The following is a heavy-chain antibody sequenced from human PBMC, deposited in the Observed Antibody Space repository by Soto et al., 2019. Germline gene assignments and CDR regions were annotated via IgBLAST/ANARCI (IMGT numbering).Heavy chain of an antibody. CDR1: GFTFSSYD. V-gene: IGHV3-13*01. D-gene: IGHD3-9*01. CDR3: AASTIPREYYYMDV. Sequence: GGSLRLSCAASGFTFSSYDMHWVRQATGKGLEWVSAIGTAGDTYYPGSVKGRFTISRENAKNSLYLQMNSLRAGDTAVYYCAASTIPREYYYMDVWGKGTTVTVSS. CDR2: IGTAGDT. J-gene: IGHJ6*03.